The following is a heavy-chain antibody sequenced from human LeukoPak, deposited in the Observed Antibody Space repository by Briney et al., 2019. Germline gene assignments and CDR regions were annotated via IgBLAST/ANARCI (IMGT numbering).Heavy chain of an antibody. CDR3: AKDLVSPRRVGSSEKLDF. CDR1: GFTFSSYA. D-gene: IGHD3-10*01. Sequence: GGSLRLSCAASGFTFSSYAMSWVRQAPGKGLEWVSSISNSGGSTYYADSVKGRFTISRDNSKNTLFLEMNSLRAEDTAMYYCAKDLVSPRRVGSSEKLDFWGQGTLVTVST. CDR2: ISNSGGST. J-gene: IGHJ4*02. V-gene: IGHV3-23*01.